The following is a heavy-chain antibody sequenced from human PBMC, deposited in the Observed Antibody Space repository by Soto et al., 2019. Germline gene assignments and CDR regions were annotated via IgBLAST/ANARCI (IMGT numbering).Heavy chain of an antibody. CDR3: AREPPYYDSSGIDY. J-gene: IGHJ4*02. D-gene: IGHD3-22*01. V-gene: IGHV4-30-4*01. CDR2: IYYSGST. Sequence: SETLSLTCTVSGGSISSGDYYWSWIRQPPGKGLEWIGYIYYSGSTHYNPSLKSRVTISVDTSKNQFSLKLSSVTAADTAVYYCAREPPYYDSSGIDYWGQGTLVTVSS. CDR1: GGSISSGDYY.